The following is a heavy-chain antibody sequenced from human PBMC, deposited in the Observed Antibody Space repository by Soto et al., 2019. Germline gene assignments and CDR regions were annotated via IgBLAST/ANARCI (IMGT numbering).Heavy chain of an antibody. Sequence: GGSLRLSCAASGFTVRSNYMSWVRQAPGKGLEWVSVFYSGDTAYYADSVKGRFTISRDNSKNTLYLQMDSLRADDTAVYYCATLYYFAFEYWGQGTLVTVSS. V-gene: IGHV3-66*04. D-gene: IGHD3-10*01. CDR2: FYSGDTA. CDR3: ATLYYFAFEY. CDR1: GFTVRSNY. J-gene: IGHJ4*02.